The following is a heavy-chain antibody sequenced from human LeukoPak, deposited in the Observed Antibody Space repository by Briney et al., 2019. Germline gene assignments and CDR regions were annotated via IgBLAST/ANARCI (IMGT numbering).Heavy chain of an antibody. V-gene: IGHV4-34*01. CDR2: INHSGST. CDR1: GGSFSGFY. CDR3: ARGLEDYVGGIYRFCVFDI. D-gene: IGHD3-16*02. Sequence: SETLSLTCAVYGGSFSGFYWSWIRQPPGKGLEWIGEINHSGSTNYNPSLKSRVTISVDTSKNQFSLKLSSVTAADTAVYYCARGLEDYVGGIYRFCVFDIWAKGKMVTVSS. J-gene: IGHJ3*02.